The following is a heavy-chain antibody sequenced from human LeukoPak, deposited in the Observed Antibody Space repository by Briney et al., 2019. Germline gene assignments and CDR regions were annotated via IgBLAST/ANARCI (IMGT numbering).Heavy chain of an antibody. CDR3: ARQSSNWNYYRPHTHRYYFDY. J-gene: IGHJ4*02. V-gene: IGHV4-39*01. Sequence: SETLSLTCTVSGGSISSSSYYWGWIRQPPGKGLEWIGSIYYSGSTYYNPSLKSRVTISVDTSKNQFSLKLSSVTAADTAVYYCARQSSNWNYYRPHTHRYYFDYWGQGTLVTVSS. CDR1: GGSISSSSYY. D-gene: IGHD1-7*01. CDR2: IYYSGST.